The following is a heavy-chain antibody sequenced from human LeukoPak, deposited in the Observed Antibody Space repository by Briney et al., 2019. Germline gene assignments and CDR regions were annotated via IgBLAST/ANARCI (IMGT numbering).Heavy chain of an antibody. J-gene: IGHJ5*02. D-gene: IGHD3-10*01. Sequence: ASVKVSCKASGYTFTSYTMHCVRQAPGQRLEWMGWINTGNGNTKYSQEFQGRVTITRDTSASTAYMELSSLRSEDMAVYCCARGAKFRSYGSGTYYTSLPFDPWGQGTLVTVSS. V-gene: IGHV1-3*03. CDR3: ARGAKFRSYGSGTYYTSLPFDP. CDR1: GYTFTSYT. CDR2: INTGNGNT.